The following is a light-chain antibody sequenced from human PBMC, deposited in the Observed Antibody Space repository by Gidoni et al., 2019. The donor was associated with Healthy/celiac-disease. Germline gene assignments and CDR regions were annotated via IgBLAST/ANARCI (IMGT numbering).Light chain of an antibody. CDR3: AAWDDSLSGHVV. V-gene: IGLV1-47*01. J-gene: IGLJ2*01. CDR1: SSNLGSNY. Sequence: QSVLPQPPAASGTPGQRVTISCSGSSSNLGSNYVYWYQQLPGKAPKLLIYRNNQRPSGVPDRFSGFKSGTSASLAISGLRAEDEADYDCAAWDDSLSGHVVFGGGTKLTVL. CDR2: RNN.